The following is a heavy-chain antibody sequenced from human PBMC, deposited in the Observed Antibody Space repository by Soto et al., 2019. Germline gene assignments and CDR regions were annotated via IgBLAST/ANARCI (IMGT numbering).Heavy chain of an antibody. Sequence: PGGSLRLYCATSGFSFNDYAMYWVRQAPGQGLEWVAIISSDGHHQFYLDNLRGRFTVSRDNSKNTLYLQMNSLRPEDTAVYYCSRGTYYPQSSGLHADYWGPGTVVTVSS. J-gene: IGHJ4*02. CDR2: ISSDGHHQ. CDR3: SRGTYYPQSSGLHADY. CDR1: GFSFNDYA. D-gene: IGHD3-22*01. V-gene: IGHV3-30*03.